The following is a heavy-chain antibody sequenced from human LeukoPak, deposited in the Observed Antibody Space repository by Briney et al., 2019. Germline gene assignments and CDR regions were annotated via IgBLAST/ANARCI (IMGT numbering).Heavy chain of an antibody. Sequence: PGGSLRLSCAASGFTFSTYTMNWVRQAPGKGLEWVPSISNSGSDISYADSVKGRFTISRDNAKNSLYLQMNSLRAEDTAVYYCARGRTSDSSGSGHPENWFDPWGQGSLVTVSS. CDR3: ARGRTSDSSGSGHPENWFDP. CDR1: GFTFSTYT. V-gene: IGHV3-21*01. J-gene: IGHJ5*02. D-gene: IGHD6-19*01. CDR2: ISNSGSDI.